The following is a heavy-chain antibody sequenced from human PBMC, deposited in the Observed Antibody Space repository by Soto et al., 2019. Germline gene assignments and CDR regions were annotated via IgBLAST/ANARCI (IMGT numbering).Heavy chain of an antibody. CDR2: INPNSGGT. CDR1: GYTFTGYY. V-gene: IGHV1-2*04. J-gene: IGHJ6*02. Sequence: ASVKVSCKASGYTFTGYYMHWVRQAPGQGLEWMGWINPNSGGTNYAQKFQGWVTMTRDTSISTAYMELSRLRSDDTAVYYCAREDPVGATLVFGMDVWGQGTTVTVSS. CDR3: AREDPVGATLVFGMDV. D-gene: IGHD1-26*01.